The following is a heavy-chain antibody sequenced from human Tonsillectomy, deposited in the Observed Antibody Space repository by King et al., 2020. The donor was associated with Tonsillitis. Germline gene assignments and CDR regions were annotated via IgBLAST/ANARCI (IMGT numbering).Heavy chain of an antibody. Sequence: VQLQQSGPGLVKPSQTLSLTCAISGDSVSSNSAAWNWIRQSPSRGLEWLGRTYYRSKWYNDYAVSVKSRITINPDTSKNQFSLQLNSVTPEDTAVYYCESYSSGWSKPYYYYYGMDVWGQGTTVTVSS. CDR3: ESYSSGWSKPYYYYYGMDV. D-gene: IGHD6-19*01. V-gene: IGHV6-1*01. CDR1: GDSVSSNSAA. CDR2: TYYRSKWYN. J-gene: IGHJ6*02.